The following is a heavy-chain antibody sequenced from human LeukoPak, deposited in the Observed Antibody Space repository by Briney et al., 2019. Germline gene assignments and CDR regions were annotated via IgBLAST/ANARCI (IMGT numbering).Heavy chain of an antibody. CDR3: ARGVAAAGLDY. D-gene: IGHD6-13*01. V-gene: IGHV4-4*02. J-gene: IGHJ4*02. CDR1: GGSISTSNW. Sequence: KPSETLCLTCDVSGGSISTSNWWSWVRQTPGKGLEWLGEIYHSGSTNYNPSLKSRVTISIDKSKNQFSLKLSSVTAADTAVYYCARGVAAAGLDYWGQGTLVTVSS. CDR2: IYHSGST.